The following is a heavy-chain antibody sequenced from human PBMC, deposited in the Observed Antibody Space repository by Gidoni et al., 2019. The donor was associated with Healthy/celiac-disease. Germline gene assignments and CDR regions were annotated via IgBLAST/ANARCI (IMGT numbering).Heavy chain of an antibody. V-gene: IGHV3-23*01. Sequence: EVQLLESGGGLVQPGGSLRLSCAASGFTFSSYAMSWVRQAPGKGLGWVSAISGSGGSTYYADSVKGRFTISRDNSKNTLYLQMNSLRAEDTAVYYCVLVTQKKNYYYYGMDVWGQGTTVTVSS. CDR2: ISGSGGST. CDR1: GFTFSSYA. CDR3: VLVTQKKNYYYYGMDV. D-gene: IGHD3-9*01. J-gene: IGHJ6*02.